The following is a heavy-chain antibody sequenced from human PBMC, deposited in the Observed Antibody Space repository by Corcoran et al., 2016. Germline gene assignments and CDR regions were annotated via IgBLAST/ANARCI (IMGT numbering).Heavy chain of an antibody. Sequence: EVQLVESGGGLVKPGGSLRLSCAASGFTFSNAWMNWVRQAPGKGLEWVGRIKSKTDGGTTDYAAPVKGRFTISRDDSKNTLYLQMNRLKTKDTAVYYCTTTNYYDSSGYPDDAFDIWGQGTMVTVSS. CDR1: GFTFSNAW. V-gene: IGHV3-15*07. D-gene: IGHD3-22*01. CDR2: IKSKTDGGTT. CDR3: TTTNYYDSSGYPDDAFDI. J-gene: IGHJ3*02.